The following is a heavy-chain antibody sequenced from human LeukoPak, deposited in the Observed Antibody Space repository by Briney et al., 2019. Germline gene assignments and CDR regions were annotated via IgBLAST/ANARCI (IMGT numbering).Heavy chain of an antibody. CDR3: ARLRYYDFWSGYSLGFDP. Sequence: SETLSLTCTVSGGSISSSSYYWGWIRQPPGKGLEWIGSIYYSGSTYYNPSLKSRVTISVDTSKNQFSLKLSSVTAADTAVYYCARLRYYDFWSGYSLGFDPWGQGTLVTVSS. V-gene: IGHV4-39*01. J-gene: IGHJ5*02. D-gene: IGHD3-3*01. CDR1: GGSISSSSYY. CDR2: IYYSGST.